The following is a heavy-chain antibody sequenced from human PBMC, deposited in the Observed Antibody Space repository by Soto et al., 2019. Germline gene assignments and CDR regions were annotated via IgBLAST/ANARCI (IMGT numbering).Heavy chain of an antibody. CDR1: GYTFTNHG. V-gene: IGHV1-18*04. CDR3: ARDRVAGIWGDAFDT. CDR2: INPYNANV. J-gene: IGHJ3*02. D-gene: IGHD3-16*01. Sequence: QVQLVQSGAEVKKPGASVKVSCKTSGYTFTNHGINWVRQAPGQGLEWMGWINPYNANVNYAQKLQGRLTMTTDTSTSTAYMDLRSLTSDDTVVYYCARDRVAGIWGDAFDTCGQGTMVTVSS.